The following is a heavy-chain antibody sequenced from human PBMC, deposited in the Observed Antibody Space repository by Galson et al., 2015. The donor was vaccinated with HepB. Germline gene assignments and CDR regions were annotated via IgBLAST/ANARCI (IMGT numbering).Heavy chain of an antibody. CDR1: GGTFSSYA. D-gene: IGHD2-15*01. Sequence: SVKVSCKASGGTFSSYAISWVRQAPGQGLEWMGGIIPIFGTANYAQKFQGRVTITADKCTSTAYMELSSLRSEDTAVYYCALKRGSPRCSGGSCYSLFDYYYGMDVWGQGTTVTVSS. J-gene: IGHJ6*02. CDR2: IIPIFGTA. V-gene: IGHV1-69*06. CDR3: ALKRGSPRCSGGSCYSLFDYYYGMDV.